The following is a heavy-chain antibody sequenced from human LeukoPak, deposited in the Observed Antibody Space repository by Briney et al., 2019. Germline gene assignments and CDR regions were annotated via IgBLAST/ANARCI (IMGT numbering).Heavy chain of an antibody. J-gene: IGHJ6*03. V-gene: IGHV1-2*02. CDR3: ASTPGYYYGSGSFPGYYYYYYMDV. D-gene: IGHD3-10*01. Sequence: ASVKVSCKASGYTFTGYYMHWVRQAPGQGLEWMGWINPNSGGTNYAQKFQGRVTMTRDTSISTAYMELSRLRSDDTAVYYCASTPGYYYGSGSFPGYYYYYYMDVWGKGTTVTVSS. CDR1: GYTFTGYY. CDR2: INPNSGGT.